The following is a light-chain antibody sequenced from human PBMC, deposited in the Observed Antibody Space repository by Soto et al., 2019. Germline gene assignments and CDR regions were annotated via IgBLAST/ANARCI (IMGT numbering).Light chain of an antibody. J-gene: IGKJ5*01. CDR3: QQYGRSVT. V-gene: IGKV3-20*01. CDR2: GAS. CDR1: QSISSGY. Sequence: EIVLTQSPATLSFSPGERATLSCRASQSISSGYLAWYQQKPGQAPRLLFYGASRRATGTPDRFSGSGSGTDFTLTISRLEPEDFALYYCQQYGRSVTFGQGTRLEIK.